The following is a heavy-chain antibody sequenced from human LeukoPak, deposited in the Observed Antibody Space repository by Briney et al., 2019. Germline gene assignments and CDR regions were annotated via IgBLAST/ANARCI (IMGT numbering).Heavy chain of an antibody. V-gene: IGHV4-59*01. CDR2: IYYSGST. D-gene: IGHD3-22*01. Sequence: PSETLSLTCTVSGGSISSYYWSWIRQPPGKGLEWIGYIYYSGSTNYNPSLKSRVTISVDTSKNQFSLKLSSVTAADTAVYYCARATYYYDSSAPVVDYWGKGTLVTVSS. CDR1: GGSISSYY. CDR3: ARATYYYDSSAPVVDY. J-gene: IGHJ4*02.